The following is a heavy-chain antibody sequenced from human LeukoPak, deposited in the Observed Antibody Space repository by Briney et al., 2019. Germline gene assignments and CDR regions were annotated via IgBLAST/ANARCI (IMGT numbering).Heavy chain of an antibody. D-gene: IGHD2-15*01. Sequence: GGSLRLSCAASGFTFSSHGMYWVRQAPGKGLEWVALIWYDGSKKNYADSVKGRFTISRDNSKNTLYLQMNSLRAEDTAVHYCARDISRGSLDYWGQGTLVTVSS. CDR2: IWYDGSKK. J-gene: IGHJ4*02. CDR1: GFTFSSHG. CDR3: ARDISRGSLDY. V-gene: IGHV3-33*01.